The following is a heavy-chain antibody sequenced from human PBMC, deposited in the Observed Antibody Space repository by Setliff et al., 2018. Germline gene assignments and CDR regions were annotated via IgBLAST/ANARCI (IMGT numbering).Heavy chain of an antibody. D-gene: IGHD3-22*01. V-gene: IGHV1-2*04. CDR1: GYTFTGYY. J-gene: IGHJ4*02. Sequence: ASVKVSCKASGYTFTGYYMHWVRQAPGQGFEWMGWINPNSGGTNYAQKFQGWVTMTRDTSTSTAYMELSSLRSEDTAVYYCARDRPPYYYDSSGYYYSAGNFDYWGQGTLVTVSS. CDR3: ARDRPPYYYDSSGYYYSAGNFDY. CDR2: INPNSGGT.